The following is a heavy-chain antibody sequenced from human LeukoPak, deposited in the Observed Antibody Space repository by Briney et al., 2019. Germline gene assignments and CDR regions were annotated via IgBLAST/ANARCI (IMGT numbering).Heavy chain of an antibody. CDR2: INSNSGDT. Sequence: ASVKVSCKTSGCSFTGYYIHWVRQAPAQGVEWLGWINSNSGDTNYAQKFRDSVSMTRDTSINTAYMELSSLRLDDTAVYDCARGVAAAGSRLDPWGQGTLITVSS. CDR1: GCSFTGYY. J-gene: IGHJ5*02. D-gene: IGHD6-13*01. V-gene: IGHV1-2*02. CDR3: ARGVAAAGSRLDP.